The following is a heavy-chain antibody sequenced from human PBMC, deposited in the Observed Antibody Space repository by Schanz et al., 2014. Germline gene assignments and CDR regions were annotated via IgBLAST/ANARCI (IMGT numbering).Heavy chain of an antibody. D-gene: IGHD6-13*01. CDR1: GFTFSNYG. Sequence: QVQLVESGGCVVQPGRSLRLSCEASGFTFSNYGMHWVRQAPGKGLEWVSIIYSGGSTFYADSVKGRFTISRDNSKNTLYLQMNSLRAEDTAVYYCARGGGAAASTWGQGTLVTVSS. CDR2: IYSGGST. CDR3: ARGGGAAAST. J-gene: IGHJ5*02. V-gene: IGHV3-NL1*01.